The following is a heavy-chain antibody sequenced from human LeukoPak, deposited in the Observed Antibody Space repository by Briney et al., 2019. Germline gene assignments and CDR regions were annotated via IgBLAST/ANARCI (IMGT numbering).Heavy chain of an antibody. Sequence: PSETLSLTCTVSGGSISSYYWSWIRQPPGKGLEWIGYIYYSGSTNYNPSLKSRVTISVDTSKNQFSLKLSSVTAADTAVYYCAGGPDYYDSSGYYRLLDYWGQGTLVTVSS. D-gene: IGHD3-22*01. CDR1: GGSISSYY. J-gene: IGHJ4*02. CDR3: AGGPDYYDSSGYYRLLDY. V-gene: IGHV4-59*01. CDR2: IYYSGST.